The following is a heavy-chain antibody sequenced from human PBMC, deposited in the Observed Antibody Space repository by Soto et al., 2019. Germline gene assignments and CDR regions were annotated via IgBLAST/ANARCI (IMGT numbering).Heavy chain of an antibody. CDR3: ASDRRITIFGLTGATWVFDY. D-gene: IGHD3-3*01. Sequence: GASVKVSCKASGYTFTRYGISWVGQAPGQGLEWMGWISAYNGNTNYAQKLQGRVTMTTDTSTSTAYMELRSLRSDDTAVYYCASDRRITIFGLTGATWVFDYWGQGTLVTVSS. V-gene: IGHV1-18*04. CDR2: ISAYNGNT. J-gene: IGHJ4*02. CDR1: GYTFTRYG.